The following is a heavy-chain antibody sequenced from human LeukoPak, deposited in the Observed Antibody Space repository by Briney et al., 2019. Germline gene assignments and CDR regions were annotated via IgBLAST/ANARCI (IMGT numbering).Heavy chain of an antibody. D-gene: IGHD3-3*01. CDR2: IYYSGST. Sequence: SETLSLTCTVSGGSISSSSYYWGWIRQPPGKGLEWIGSIYYSGSTYYNPSLKSRLTISVDRSKNQFSLKLSSVTAADTAVYYCARDLGITIFGVVSGDAFDIWGQGTMVTVSS. CDR3: ARDLGITIFGVVSGDAFDI. CDR1: GGSISSSSYY. V-gene: IGHV4-39*07. J-gene: IGHJ3*02.